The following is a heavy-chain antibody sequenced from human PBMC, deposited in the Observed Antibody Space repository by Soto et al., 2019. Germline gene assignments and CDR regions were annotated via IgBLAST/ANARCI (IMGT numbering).Heavy chain of an antibody. D-gene: IGHD3-10*01. Sequence: QVQLVQSGAEVKKPGASVKVSCKASGYTFTSYAVSWVRQAPGQGLEWMGWINAYNGNTDYAQKFQGRVTVTTDTSTSTADMERRSLRSDDTALYYCARSTYGSGSRRNYYFGMDVWGQGTTVTVSS. CDR1: GYTFTSYA. J-gene: IGHJ6*02. V-gene: IGHV1-18*01. CDR3: ARSTYGSGSRRNYYFGMDV. CDR2: INAYNGNT.